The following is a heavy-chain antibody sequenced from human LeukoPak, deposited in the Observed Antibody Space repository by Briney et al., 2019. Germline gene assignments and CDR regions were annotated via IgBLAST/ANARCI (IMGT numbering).Heavy chain of an antibody. V-gene: IGHV5-51*01. CDR1: GYSFPSYW. Sequence: GESLKISCKGFGYSFPSYWIGWVRQMPGKGLEWMGIIYPGDSDTRYSPSFQGQVTISADKSINTAYLQWNSLKASDSAMYFCARRFNPLQIRGYFDYWGQGTLVTVSS. D-gene: IGHD3-10*01. J-gene: IGHJ4*02. CDR2: IYPGDSDT. CDR3: ARRFNPLQIRGYFDY.